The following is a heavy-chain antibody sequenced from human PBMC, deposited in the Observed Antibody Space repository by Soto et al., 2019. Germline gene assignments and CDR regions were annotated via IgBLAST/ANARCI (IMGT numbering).Heavy chain of an antibody. CDR2: INTNSGGT. D-gene: IGHD3-10*02. CDR1: GYTFTGYY. V-gene: IGHV1-2*02. CDR3: AREHYVSLDAFHS. Sequence: GASVKVSCKASGYTFTGYYIHWVRQAPGQGLEWVGWINTNSGGTNYAQKFQGRVTMTRDTSITTAYMKLSTLTSGDTAVYYCAREHYVSLDAFHSWGQGTMVTVSS. J-gene: IGHJ3*02.